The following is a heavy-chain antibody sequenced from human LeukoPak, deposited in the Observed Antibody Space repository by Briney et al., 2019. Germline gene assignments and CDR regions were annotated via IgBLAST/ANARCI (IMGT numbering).Heavy chain of an antibody. CDR3: ASDLTGGFDP. CDR2: IYSGGNT. Sequence: GGSLRLSCAASGFTVSSNYMSWVRQAPGRGLEWVSVIYSGGNTYNADSVRGRFIISRDNSKNTLYLQMNNLRAEDTAMYYCASDLTGGFDPWGQGTLVTVAS. CDR1: GFTVSSNY. J-gene: IGHJ5*02. D-gene: IGHD3-16*01. V-gene: IGHV3-66*01.